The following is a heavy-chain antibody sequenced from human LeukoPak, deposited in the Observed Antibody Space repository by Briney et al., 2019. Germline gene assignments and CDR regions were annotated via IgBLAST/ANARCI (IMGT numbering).Heavy chain of an antibody. V-gene: IGHV3-30*02. CDR1: GFTFSSYG. CDR2: IRYDGSNK. J-gene: IGHJ6*03. D-gene: IGHD6-13*01. CDR3: ARGPGVHSSSWYNFYYYYYMDV. Sequence: GGSLRLSCAASGFTFSSYGMHWVRQAPGKGLEWVAFIRYDGSNKYYADSVKGRFTISRDNSKNTLYLQMNSLRAEDTAVYYCARGPGVHSSSWYNFYYYYYMDVWGKGTTVTVSS.